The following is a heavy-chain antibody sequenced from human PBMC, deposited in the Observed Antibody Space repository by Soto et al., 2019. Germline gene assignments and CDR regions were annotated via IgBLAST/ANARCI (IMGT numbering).Heavy chain of an antibody. V-gene: IGHV3-23*01. Sequence: PGGSLRLSCAVSGVTFSTFAMNWVRQAPGKGLEWVSTISNTGGATFYAASVKGRFTISRDNSKNTLYLQMHSLRADDSAIYFCAIGRHWTSGSNSWSDPWGRGTLVTVSS. CDR3: AIGRHWTSGSNSWSDP. J-gene: IGHJ5*02. CDR2: ISNTGGAT. CDR1: GVTFSTFA. D-gene: IGHD3-22*01.